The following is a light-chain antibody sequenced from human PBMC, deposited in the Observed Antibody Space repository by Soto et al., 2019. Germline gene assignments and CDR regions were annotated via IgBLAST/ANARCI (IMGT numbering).Light chain of an antibody. CDR2: VVN. J-gene: IGLJ3*02. CDR3: CSYAGSYSWV. CDR1: SSDVGAYNS. Sequence: QSVLTQPRSVSGSPGQSVTISCTGTSSDVGAYNSVSWYQQYPGEAPKLMIYVVNKRPSGVPDRFSGSKSGNTASLTISGLQAEDEADYYCCSYAGSYSWVFGGGTKVTVL. V-gene: IGLV2-11*01.